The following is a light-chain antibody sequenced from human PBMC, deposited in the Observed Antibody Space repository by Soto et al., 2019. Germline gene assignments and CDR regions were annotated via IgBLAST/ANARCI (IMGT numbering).Light chain of an antibody. CDR1: SSNIGAGYD. CDR3: QSYDSSLSAWV. Sequence: QLVLTQPPSVSGAPGQRVTISCTGSSSNIGAGYDVHWYQQFPGAAPRLLIYANINRPSGVPDRFSGTKSGTSASLAITGLQAEDEADYYCQSYDSSLSAWVFGGGTKVTVL. CDR2: ANI. V-gene: IGLV1-40*01. J-gene: IGLJ3*02.